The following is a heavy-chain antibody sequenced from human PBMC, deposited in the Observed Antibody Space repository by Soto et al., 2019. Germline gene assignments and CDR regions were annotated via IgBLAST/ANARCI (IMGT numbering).Heavy chain of an antibody. Sequence: QIQLMQSGGEVQKPGASVEVSCKTSGYMFTTYGVSWVRQAPGQGLEWMAWISAYNGNKKFAQKFQGRVSMTIDTSTSTVTMELRSLTSDDTAIYYCARTGGGMAARPLDYWGQGTLVTVSS. CDR1: GYMFTTYG. V-gene: IGHV1-18*04. D-gene: IGHD6-6*01. J-gene: IGHJ4*02. CDR2: ISAYNGNK. CDR3: ARTGGGMAARPLDY.